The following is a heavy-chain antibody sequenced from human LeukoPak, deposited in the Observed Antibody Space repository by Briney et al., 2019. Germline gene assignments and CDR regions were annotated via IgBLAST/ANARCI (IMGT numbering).Heavy chain of an antibody. V-gene: IGHV3-48*01. Sequence: PGGSLRLSCAASGFIFRSYSMDWVRQAPGKGLEWVSYISSSGSTIYYADSVKGRFTISRDNAKNSLYLQMNSLRAEDTAVYYCARGPLRFLYYYYMDVWGKGTTVTLSS. CDR1: GFIFRSYS. J-gene: IGHJ6*03. CDR3: ARGPLRFLYYYYMDV. D-gene: IGHD3-3*01. CDR2: ISSSGSTI.